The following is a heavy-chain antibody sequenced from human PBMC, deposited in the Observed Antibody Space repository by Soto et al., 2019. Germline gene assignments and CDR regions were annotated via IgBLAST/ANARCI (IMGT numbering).Heavy chain of an antibody. J-gene: IGHJ6*02. CDR2: ISYDGSNK. Sequence: GGSLRLSXAASGFTFSNYAMHWVRQAPGKGLEWVAVISYDGSNKYYADSVKGRFTISRDNSKNTLYLQMNSLRAEDTAMCYCARTDCSGGSCYSRHGMDVWGQGTTVTVSS. D-gene: IGHD2-15*01. CDR1: GFTFSNYA. CDR3: ARTDCSGGSCYSRHGMDV. V-gene: IGHV3-30-3*01.